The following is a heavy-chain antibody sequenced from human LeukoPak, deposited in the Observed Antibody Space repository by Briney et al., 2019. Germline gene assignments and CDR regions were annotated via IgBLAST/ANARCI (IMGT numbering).Heavy chain of an antibody. CDR2: INPTGTAT. CDR1: RFTFTNYS. J-gene: IGHJ4*02. CDR3: ADLLGVGYNY. Sequence: GGSLRLSCAASRFTFTNYSMNWVSQAPGKGLEWISYINPTGTATYYADSVKGRFTISRDNAKNSLYLQMNSLRAEDTAIYYCADLLGVGYNYWGQGTLVTVSS. D-gene: IGHD5-24*01. V-gene: IGHV3-48*04.